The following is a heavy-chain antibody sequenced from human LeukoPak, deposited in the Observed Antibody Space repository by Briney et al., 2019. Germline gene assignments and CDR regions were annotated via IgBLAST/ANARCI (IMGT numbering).Heavy chain of an antibody. J-gene: IGHJ4*02. CDR1: GFTLSSSW. CDR3: ARGEYSSSSASY. D-gene: IGHD6-6*01. CDR2: IKQDGSEK. Sequence: PGGSLRLSCAASGFTLSSSWMMSWVRQAPGKGLEWVANIKQDGSEKYYVDSVKGRFTISRDNAKNSLYLQMNSLRAEDTAVYYCARGEYSSSSASYWGQGTLVTVSS. V-gene: IGHV3-7*01.